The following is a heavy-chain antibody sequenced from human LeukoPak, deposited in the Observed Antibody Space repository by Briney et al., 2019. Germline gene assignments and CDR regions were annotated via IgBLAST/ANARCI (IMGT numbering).Heavy chain of an antibody. CDR2: ISTSSSYI. Sequence: GGSLRLSCAASGFAFSSYSMNWVRQAPGKGPEWVSSISTSSSYIDYADSVKGRFTISRDNAKNSLYLQMNSLRAEDTAVYYCARDAPPSQTGTSPYWGQGTLVTVSS. J-gene: IGHJ4*02. V-gene: IGHV3-21*01. CDR1: GFAFSSYS. CDR3: ARDAPPSQTGTSPY. D-gene: IGHD1-1*01.